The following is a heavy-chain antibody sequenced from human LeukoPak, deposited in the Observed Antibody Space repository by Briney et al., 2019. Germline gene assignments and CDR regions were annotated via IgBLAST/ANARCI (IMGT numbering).Heavy chain of an antibody. Sequence: SETLSLTCTVSGGSISSGGYYWSWIRQHPGKGLEWIGYIYYSGSTYYNPSLKSRVTISVDTSKNQFSLKLSSVTAADTAVYYCARFVRYFDWLLYAAFDYWGQGTLVTVSS. J-gene: IGHJ4*02. CDR2: IYYSGST. CDR3: ARFVRYFDWLLYAAFDY. V-gene: IGHV4-31*03. CDR1: GGSISSGGYY. D-gene: IGHD3-9*01.